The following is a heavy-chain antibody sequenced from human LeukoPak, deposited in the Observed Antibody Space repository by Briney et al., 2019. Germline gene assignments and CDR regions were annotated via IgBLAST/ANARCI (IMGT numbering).Heavy chain of an antibody. V-gene: IGHV4-59*01. Sequence: PSETLSLTCTVSGGSISDSYWSWIPQPPGKGLGWIGYIYNSGRTRYNPSLKSRVNISLDTSDPHLSLQLRSVTAADTAVYYCARGLLSYYYDSSGYYFDYWGQGILVTVSS. J-gene: IGHJ4*02. CDR3: ARGLLSYYYDSSGYYFDY. CDR2: IYNSGRT. CDR1: GGSISDSY. D-gene: IGHD3-22*01.